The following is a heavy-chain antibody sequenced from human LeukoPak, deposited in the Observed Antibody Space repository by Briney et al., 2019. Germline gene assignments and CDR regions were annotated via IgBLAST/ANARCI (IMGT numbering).Heavy chain of an antibody. Sequence: PGGSLRLSCAASGFTFSSYAMSWVRQAPGKGLEWVSAISGSGGSTYYADSVKGRFTISRDNSKNTLYLQMNSLRAEDTAVYYCAKDGESIPEPLGYFDYWGQGTLVTVSS. J-gene: IGHJ4*02. D-gene: IGHD7-27*01. CDR1: GFTFSSYA. CDR3: AKDGESIPEPLGYFDY. V-gene: IGHV3-23*01. CDR2: ISGSGGST.